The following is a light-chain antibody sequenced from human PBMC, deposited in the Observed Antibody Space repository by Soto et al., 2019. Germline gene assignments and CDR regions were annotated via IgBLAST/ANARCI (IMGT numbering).Light chain of an antibody. J-gene: IGLJ1*01. CDR2: GNS. CDR1: SSNIGAGYD. Sequence: QSALTQPPSVSGAPGQRVTISCTGSSSNIGAGYDVHWYQQLPGTAPKLLIYGNSNRPSGVPDRFSGSKSGTSASLAITGLQAEDEADYFCQYYDRRLRGSYVFAIGSKVTVL. V-gene: IGLV1-40*01. CDR3: QYYDRRLRGSYV.